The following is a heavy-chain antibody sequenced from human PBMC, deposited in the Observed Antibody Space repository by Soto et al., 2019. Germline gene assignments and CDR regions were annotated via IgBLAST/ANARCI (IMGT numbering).Heavy chain of an antibody. Sequence: GGSLRLSCAASGFTFNTYAMSWVRQLSGRGLEWVSSISGNGVTTYYADSVKGRFTISRDNSKNTLYLLMNSLRAEDTAVYYCAKGRALWFGHHDYYYYGMDVWGQGTTVTVSS. CDR2: ISGNGVTT. CDR3: AKGRALWFGHHDYYYYGMDV. D-gene: IGHD3-10*01. CDR1: GFTFNTYA. J-gene: IGHJ6*02. V-gene: IGHV3-23*01.